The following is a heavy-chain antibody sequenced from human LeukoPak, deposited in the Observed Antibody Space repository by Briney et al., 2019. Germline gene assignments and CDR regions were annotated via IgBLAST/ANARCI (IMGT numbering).Heavy chain of an antibody. CDR1: GASMSNHY. V-gene: IGHV4-59*11. CDR3: ARDPFGELHGAFDI. J-gene: IGHJ3*02. D-gene: IGHD3-10*01. CDR2: IYYTGST. Sequence: PSETLSLTCTVSGASMSNHYWSWFRQSPGKGLEWIGYIYYTGSTNYNPSLKNRVTISVDTPKNQFSLKLSSVTAADTAVYYCARDPFGELHGAFDIWGQGTMVTVSS.